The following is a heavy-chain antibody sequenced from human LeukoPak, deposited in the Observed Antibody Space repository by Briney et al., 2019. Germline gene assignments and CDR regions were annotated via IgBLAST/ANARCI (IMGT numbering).Heavy chain of an antibody. Sequence: GGSLRLSCAASGFSLRSSEMNWVRQAPGKGPEWVAHINSADNVEYYTDSVRGRFTISRDNSKSTLYLQMDSLRAEDTAVYYCAKCGNSGCHLIDYWGQGTLVTVSS. CDR3: AKCGNSGCHLIDY. CDR1: GFSLRSSE. V-gene: IGHV3-48*03. D-gene: IGHD5-12*01. CDR2: INSADNVE. J-gene: IGHJ4*02.